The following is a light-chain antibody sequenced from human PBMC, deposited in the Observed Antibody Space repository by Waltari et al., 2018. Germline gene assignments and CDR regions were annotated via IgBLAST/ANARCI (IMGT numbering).Light chain of an antibody. CDR1: QRVGNTY. CDR2: GAS. J-gene: IGKJ4*01. V-gene: IGKV3-20*01. CDR3: HQSGGSGRA. Sequence: ENVLTQSPGTLSLSPGERATLPCRARQRVGNTYLAWYQQKPGPAPRLLIYGASTRATGIPDRFSGSGSGTDFTLTISRLEPEDVEVYYCHQSGGSGRAFGGGTKVEIK.